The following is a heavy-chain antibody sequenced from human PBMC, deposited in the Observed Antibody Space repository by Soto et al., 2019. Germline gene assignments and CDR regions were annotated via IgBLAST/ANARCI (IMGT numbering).Heavy chain of an antibody. J-gene: IGHJ4*02. V-gene: IGHV3-21*01. D-gene: IGHD3-22*01. CDR1: GFTFSSYS. CDR2: ISSSSSHI. Sequence: GGSLRLSCAAYGFTFSSYSMNWVRQAPGKGLEWVSSISSSSSHIYYADSMKGRFTISRDNANNSLYLQMSSLRDEDTAVYYCARGRIDYYDSSGYYPVDYWGQGILVTVSS. CDR3: ARGRIDYYDSSGYYPVDY.